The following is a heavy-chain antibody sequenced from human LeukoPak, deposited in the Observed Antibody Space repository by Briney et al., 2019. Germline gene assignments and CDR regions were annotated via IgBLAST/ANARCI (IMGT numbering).Heavy chain of an antibody. CDR3: ARSKKDYGASDY. V-gene: IGHV1-18*01. CDR2: ISAYNGNT. D-gene: IGHD4-17*01. Sequence: ASVKVSCKASGYTFTSYGISWVRQAPGQGLEWMGWISAYNGNTNYAQKLQGRVTMTTDTSTSTAYMELRSLRSDDTAVYYCARSKKDYGASDYWGQGALVTVSS. CDR1: GYTFTSYG. J-gene: IGHJ4*02.